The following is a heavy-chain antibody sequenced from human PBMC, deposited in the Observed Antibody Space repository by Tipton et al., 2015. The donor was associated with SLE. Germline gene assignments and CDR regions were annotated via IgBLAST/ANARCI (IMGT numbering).Heavy chain of an antibody. V-gene: IGHV4-4*07. CDR3: ARGWDYDYSGFYPLDY. Sequence: TLSLTCTVSGGSIGNNYWNWIRQSTGKGLEWIGRFYTDGSTRHKLSLESRLSPPFESRVTVSVDASKNHFSLKLRSVTAADTAVYYCARGWDYDYSGFYPLDYWGQGTLVTVSS. J-gene: IGHJ4*02. D-gene: IGHD3-22*01. CDR1: GGSIGNNY. CDR2: FYTDGST.